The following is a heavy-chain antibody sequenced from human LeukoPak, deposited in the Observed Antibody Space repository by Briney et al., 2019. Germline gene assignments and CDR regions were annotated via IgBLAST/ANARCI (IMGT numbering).Heavy chain of an antibody. V-gene: IGHV3-21*04. Sequence: GGSLRLSCAASGLTFSSYSMNWVRQAPGKGLEWVSSISSSSSYIYYADSVKGRFTISRDNAKNSLYLQMNSLRAEDTAVYYCAKYDVPENEDAFDIWGQGTMVTVSS. CDR1: GLTFSSYS. D-gene: IGHD2-2*01. J-gene: IGHJ3*02. CDR2: ISSSSSYI. CDR3: AKYDVPENEDAFDI.